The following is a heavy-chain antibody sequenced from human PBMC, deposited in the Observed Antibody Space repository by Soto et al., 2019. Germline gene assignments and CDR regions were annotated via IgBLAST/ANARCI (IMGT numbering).Heavy chain of an antibody. CDR2: INSDGST. D-gene: IGHD6-19*01. V-gene: IGHV3-23*01. CDR3: ASRGGPVAGTLDY. CDR1: GFTFSSSP. Sequence: GSLRLSCAASGFTFSSSPMSWVRQAPGKGLEWVSVINSDGSTYYADSVKGRFTISRDNSKATLYLQMDSLTVEDTAVYYCASRGGPVAGTLDYWGQGTLVTVSS. J-gene: IGHJ4*02.